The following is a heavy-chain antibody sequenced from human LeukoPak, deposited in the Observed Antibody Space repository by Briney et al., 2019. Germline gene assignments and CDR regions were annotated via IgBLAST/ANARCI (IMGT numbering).Heavy chain of an antibody. CDR1: GHTFTVFY. CDR3: ARDQDGDYFDY. CDR2: LNPNSGGT. Sequence: ASVKVSYKASGHTFTVFYIHWVPQAPGQGLEWMGWLNPNSGGTNYAQKFQGRVTMTRDTSISTAYMELNRLRSDDTAVYYCARDQDGDYFDYWGQGALVTVSS. D-gene: IGHD4-17*01. V-gene: IGHV1-2*02. J-gene: IGHJ4*02.